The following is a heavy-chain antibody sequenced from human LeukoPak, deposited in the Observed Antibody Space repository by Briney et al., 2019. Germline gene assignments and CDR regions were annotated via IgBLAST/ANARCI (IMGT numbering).Heavy chain of an antibody. V-gene: IGHV3-21*01. J-gene: IGHJ4*02. CDR3: ARLNHFFGEYYFDY. D-gene: IGHD3-10*01. CDR2: ISSSSYI. Sequence: SGGSLRLSCAASGFTFSSYSMNWVRQAPGKGLEWVSSISSSSYIYYADSVKGRFTISRDNAKNSLYLQMNIRRAEDTAVYYCARLNHFFGEYYFDYWGQGTLVTVSS. CDR1: GFTFSSYS.